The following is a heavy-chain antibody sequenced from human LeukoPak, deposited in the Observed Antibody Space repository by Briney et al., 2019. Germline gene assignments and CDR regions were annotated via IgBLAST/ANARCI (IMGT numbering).Heavy chain of an antibody. V-gene: IGHV1-18*01. Sequence: ASVKVSCKASGYTLISYGMSWVRQAPGQGLEWMGWISAYNGNTNYAQKLQGRVTMTTDTSTSTAYMELRSLRSDDTAVYYCAGSIAAAGTTIYYYYGMDVWGQGTTVTVSS. CDR2: ISAYNGNT. CDR3: AGSIAAAGTTIYYYYGMDV. D-gene: IGHD6-13*01. J-gene: IGHJ6*02. CDR1: GYTLISYG.